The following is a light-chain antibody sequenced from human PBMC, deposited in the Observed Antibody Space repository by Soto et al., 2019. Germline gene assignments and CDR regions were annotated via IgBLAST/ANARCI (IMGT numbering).Light chain of an antibody. CDR3: SSYTSRSTLV. CDR1: SSDVGGYNY. CDR2: EVS. V-gene: IGLV2-14*01. Sequence: QSVLAQPASVSGSPGQSITISCTGTSSDVGGYNYVSWYQHHLGKAPKLIIYEVSYRPSGVSNRFSGSKSGNTASLTISGLQAEDEADYHCSSYTSRSTLVFGGGTQLTVL. J-gene: IGLJ3*02.